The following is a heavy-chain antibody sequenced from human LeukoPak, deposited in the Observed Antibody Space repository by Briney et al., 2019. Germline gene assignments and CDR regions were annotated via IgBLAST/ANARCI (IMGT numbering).Heavy chain of an antibody. Sequence: PSETLSLTCAVSGGSISSGGYSWSWIRQPPGKGLEWIGYIYHSGSTYYNPSLKSRVTISVDRSKNQFSLKLSSVTAADTAVYHCARATGYYLQPFDYWGQGTLVTVSS. CDR3: ARATGYYLQPFDY. D-gene: IGHD3-9*01. V-gene: IGHV4-30-2*01. CDR1: GGSISSGGYS. CDR2: IYHSGST. J-gene: IGHJ4*02.